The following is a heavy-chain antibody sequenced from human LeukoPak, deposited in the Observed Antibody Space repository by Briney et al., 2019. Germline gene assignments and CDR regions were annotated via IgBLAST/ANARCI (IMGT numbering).Heavy chain of an antibody. CDR2: ISYDGSNK. Sequence: ARSLRLSCAASGFTFSSYAMHWVRQAPGKGLEWVAVISYDGSNKYYADSVKGRFTISRDNSKNTLYLQMNSLRAEDTAVYYCARASPRYSGYDFKHGIDYWGQGTLVTVSS. J-gene: IGHJ4*02. D-gene: IGHD5-12*01. V-gene: IGHV3-30*04. CDR3: ARASPRYSGYDFKHGIDY. CDR1: GFTFSSYA.